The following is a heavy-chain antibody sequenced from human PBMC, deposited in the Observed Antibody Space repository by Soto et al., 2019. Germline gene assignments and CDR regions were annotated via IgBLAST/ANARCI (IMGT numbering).Heavy chain of an antibody. CDR3: ARGGLSVVVAGRRWFDP. J-gene: IGHJ5*02. V-gene: IGHV4-34*01. Sequence: SETLSLTCAVYGGSFSGYYWSWIRQPPGKGLEWIGEINHSGSTNYNPSLKSRVTKSVDTSKNQFYLKLSSVTAADTAVYYCARGGLSVVVAGRRWFDPWGQGTLVTVSS. CDR1: GGSFSGYY. D-gene: IGHD2-15*01. CDR2: INHSGST.